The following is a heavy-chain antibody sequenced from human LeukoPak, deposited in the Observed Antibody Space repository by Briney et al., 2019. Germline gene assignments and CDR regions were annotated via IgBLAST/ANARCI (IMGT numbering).Heavy chain of an antibody. CDR3: ARDVPSGSYTFDY. CDR1: GFIFDDYD. V-gene: IGHV3-48*03. J-gene: IGHJ4*02. D-gene: IGHD3-10*01. Sequence: PGGSLRLSCAASGFIFDDYDMSWVRQAPGKGLEWVSYISSSGSTIYYADSVKGRFTISRDNAKNSLYLQMNSLRAEDTAVYYCARDVPSGSYTFDYWGQGTLVTVSS. CDR2: ISSSGSTI.